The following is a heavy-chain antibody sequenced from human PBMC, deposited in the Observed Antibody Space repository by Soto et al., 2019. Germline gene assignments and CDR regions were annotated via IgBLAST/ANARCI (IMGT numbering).Heavy chain of an antibody. J-gene: IGHJ6*02. D-gene: IGHD3-10*01. CDR3: ARDRFPYGTDV. CDR1: EFSFDDYA. V-gene: IGHV3-66*01. Sequence: GGSLRLSCAASEFSFDDYAMSWVRQAPGKGLEWVSFIYSGGSTYYADSVKGRFTISRDKSKNTLYLQMNSLRADDTAMYYCARDRFPYGTDVWGQGTTVTVSS. CDR2: IYSGGST.